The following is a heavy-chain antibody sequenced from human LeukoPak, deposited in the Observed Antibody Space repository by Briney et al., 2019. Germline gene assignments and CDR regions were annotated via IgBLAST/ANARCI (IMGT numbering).Heavy chain of an antibody. CDR2: IYYSGST. D-gene: IGHD1-26*01. V-gene: IGHV4-59*01. J-gene: IGHJ2*01. Sequence: SETLSLTCTVSGGSISSYYWSWIRQPPGKGLEWIGYIYYSGSTNYNPSLKSRVTISVDTSKNQFSLKLSSVTAADTAVYYCARDPSGAGDWYFDLWGRGTLVTVSS. CDR3: ARDPSGAGDWYFDL. CDR1: GGSISSYY.